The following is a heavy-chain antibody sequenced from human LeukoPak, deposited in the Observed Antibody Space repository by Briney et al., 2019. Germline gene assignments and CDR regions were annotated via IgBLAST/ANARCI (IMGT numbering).Heavy chain of an antibody. D-gene: IGHD2/OR15-2a*01. CDR1: GGTFSSYA. CDR2: IIPIFGTA. CDR3: ARLLHPDQGSSDY. V-gene: IGHV1-69*13. J-gene: IGHJ4*02. Sequence: SVKVSCKASGGTFSSYAISWVRQAPGQGLEWMGGIIPIFGTANYAQKFQGRVTITADETTSTAYMELSSLRSEDTAVYYCARLLHPDQGSSDYWGQGTLVTVSS.